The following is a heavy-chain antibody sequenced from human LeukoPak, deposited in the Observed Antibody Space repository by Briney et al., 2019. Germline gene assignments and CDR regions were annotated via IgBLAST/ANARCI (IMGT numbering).Heavy chain of an antibody. CDR1: GSSLKSNSYY. CDR3: ARHIVGIGMYYFDQ. Sequence: SETLSLTCSVSGSSLKSNSYYWGWTRLPPGRRLEWIGSAYYNGNTTYNPSLNSRVTISVDTSKNQFSLKLNSVTAADTAVYFCARHIVGIGMYYFDQWGQGTLVTVSS. CDR2: AYYNGNT. J-gene: IGHJ4*02. D-gene: IGHD3-3*01. V-gene: IGHV4-39*01.